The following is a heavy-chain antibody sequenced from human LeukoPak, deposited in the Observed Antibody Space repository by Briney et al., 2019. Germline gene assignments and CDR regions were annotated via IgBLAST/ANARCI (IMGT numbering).Heavy chain of an antibody. Sequence: SETLSLTCTVSGGSISSSTYYWGWLRQPPGTGLEWIGSIYYSGSTYYNPSLKSRVTIFADTSKNQFSLKLSSVTAADTAVYYCARSYRELWFDYWGQGTLVTVSS. CDR2: IYYSGST. CDR1: GGSISSSTYY. CDR3: ARSYRELWFDY. D-gene: IGHD1-26*01. V-gene: IGHV4-39*01. J-gene: IGHJ4*02.